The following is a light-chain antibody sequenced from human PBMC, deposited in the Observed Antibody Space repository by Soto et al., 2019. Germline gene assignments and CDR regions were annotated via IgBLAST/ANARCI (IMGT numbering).Light chain of an antibody. J-gene: IGLJ1*01. Sequence: QSVLTQPASVSGSPGQSITISCTGTSSDIGDYNYVSWYQQRPEKAPELMIYGVNNRPPGVSNRFSGSKSGNTASLTISGLQAEDEADYYWSSYTSSITYVFGTGTKVTVL. CDR1: SSDIGDYNY. CDR2: GVN. CDR3: SSYTSSITYV. V-gene: IGLV2-14*01.